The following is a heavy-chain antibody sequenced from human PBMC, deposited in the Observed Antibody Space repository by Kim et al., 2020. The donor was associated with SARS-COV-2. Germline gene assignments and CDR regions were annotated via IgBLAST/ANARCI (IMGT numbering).Heavy chain of an antibody. CDR2: IDPSDSYT. Sequence: GESLKISCKGSGYSFTSYWISWVRQMPGKGLEWMGRIDPSDSYTNYSPSFQGHVTISADKSISTAYLQWSSLKASDTAMYYCARNDIVVVPAAKKAYYYGMDVWCQGTTVTVSS. V-gene: IGHV5-10-1*01. D-gene: IGHD2-2*01. CDR3: ARNDIVVVPAAKKAYYYGMDV. J-gene: IGHJ6*02. CDR1: GYSFTSYW.